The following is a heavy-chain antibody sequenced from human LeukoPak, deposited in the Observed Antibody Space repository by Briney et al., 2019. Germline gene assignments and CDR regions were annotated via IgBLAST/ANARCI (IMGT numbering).Heavy chain of an antibody. Sequence: PGGSLRLSCAASEFSVKYNYMTWVRQAPGKGLEWVSLLYSAGSTNYADSVKGRFTISRDDSKNTVYLQMNSLRAEDTAVYYCAKDWLWLQRAEDYWGQGTLVTVSS. CDR1: EFSVKYNY. CDR3: AKDWLWLQRAEDY. V-gene: IGHV3-53*01. D-gene: IGHD5-24*01. CDR2: LYSAGST. J-gene: IGHJ4*02.